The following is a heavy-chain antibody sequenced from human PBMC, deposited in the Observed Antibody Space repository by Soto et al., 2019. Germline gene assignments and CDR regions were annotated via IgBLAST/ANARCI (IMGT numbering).Heavy chain of an antibody. CDR1: GLPLSGSRVG. D-gene: IGHD3-10*01. Sequence: QITLKDSGPTLVSPTQTLTLTCTFSGLPLSGSRVGVAWIRQAPGKALEWLALIYWNDDRHYSPSLRSRLSITKDTSNNQVVLTMTNVDPVDTATYYCAHRRYYRSGAFFDDWGQGTLVTVSS. CDR2: IYWNDDR. V-gene: IGHV2-5*01. J-gene: IGHJ4*02. CDR3: AHRRYYRSGAFFDD.